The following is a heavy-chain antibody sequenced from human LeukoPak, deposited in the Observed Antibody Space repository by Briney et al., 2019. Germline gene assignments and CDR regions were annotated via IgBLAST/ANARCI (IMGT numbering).Heavy chain of an antibody. D-gene: IGHD3-10*01. CDR3: ARLPLLWSPPPHAFDI. Sequence: PSQTLSLTCTVSGGSISSYYWSWIRQPPGKGLEWIGYIYYSGSTNYNPSLKSRVTISVDTSKNQFSLKLSSVTAADTAVYYCARLPLLWSPPPHAFDIWGQGTMVTVSS. V-gene: IGHV4-59*01. CDR1: GGSISSYY. J-gene: IGHJ3*02. CDR2: IYYSGST.